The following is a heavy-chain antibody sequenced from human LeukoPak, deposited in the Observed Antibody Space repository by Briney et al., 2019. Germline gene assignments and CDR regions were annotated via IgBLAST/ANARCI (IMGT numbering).Heavy chain of an antibody. Sequence: GRSLRLSCGVSGFTFSSFTMHWVRQAPGKGLEWVSVILYDGSTKDYADSVKGRFTISRDTSKNSLYLQMNSLRAEDTAVYYCARETHYDSSGYHNDYWGQGTLVTVSS. V-gene: IGHV3-30-3*01. J-gene: IGHJ4*02. D-gene: IGHD3-22*01. CDR3: ARETHYDSSGYHNDY. CDR2: ILYDGSTK. CDR1: GFTFSSFT.